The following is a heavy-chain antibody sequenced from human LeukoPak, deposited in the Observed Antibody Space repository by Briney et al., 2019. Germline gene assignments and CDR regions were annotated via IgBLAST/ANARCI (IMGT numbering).Heavy chain of an antibody. J-gene: IGHJ4*02. D-gene: IGHD6-19*01. CDR2: INHSGSA. V-gene: IGHV4-34*01. Sequence: SETLSLTCAVYGGSFSGYYWSWIRQPPGKGLEWIGEINHSGSANYNPSLKSRVTISVDTSKNQFSLKLSSVTAADTAVYYCARDPYLPSRIAVAGTLTWGQGTLVTVSS. CDR3: ARDPYLPSRIAVAGTLT. CDR1: GGSFSGYY.